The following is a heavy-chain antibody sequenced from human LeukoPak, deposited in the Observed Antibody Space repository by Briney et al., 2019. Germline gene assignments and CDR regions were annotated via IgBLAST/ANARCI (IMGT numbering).Heavy chain of an antibody. J-gene: IGHJ1*01. CDR3: AGDLYYYDSKAFQH. Sequence: GASVKVSCKASGGTFSSYVISWVRQAPGQGLEWMGRIIPILGISNYAQKFQSRVTITADKSTSTAYMEMSTLRAEDTAVYNCAGDLYYYDSKAFQHWGQGTLVTVSS. CDR2: IIPILGIS. V-gene: IGHV1-69*04. CDR1: GGTFSSYV. D-gene: IGHD3-22*01.